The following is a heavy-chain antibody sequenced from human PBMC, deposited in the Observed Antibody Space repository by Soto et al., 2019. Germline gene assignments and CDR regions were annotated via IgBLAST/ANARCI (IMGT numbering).Heavy chain of an antibody. J-gene: IGHJ6*02. D-gene: IGHD3-22*01. CDR2: IIPIFGTA. Sequence: ASVKVSCKASGGTFSSYAISWLRQAPGQGLEWMGGIIPIFGTANYAQKFQGRVTITADESTSTAYMELSSLRSEDTAVYYCARVRYYYDSSGSRRAGYYGMDVWGQGTTVTVSS. CDR1: GGTFSSYA. V-gene: IGHV1-69*13. CDR3: ARVRYYYDSSGSRRAGYYGMDV.